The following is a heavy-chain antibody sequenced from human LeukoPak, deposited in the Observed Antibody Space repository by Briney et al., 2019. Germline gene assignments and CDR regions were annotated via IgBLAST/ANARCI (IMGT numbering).Heavy chain of an antibody. Sequence: GGSLRLSCAASGFTFSVYYMSWIRQAPGKGLEWVSYISSSSSYTNYADSVKGRFTVSRDNAKNSLYLQMNSLRAEDTAVYYCARTTGAAAGLDYWGQGTLVTVSS. CDR2: ISSSSSYT. CDR1: GFTFSVYY. J-gene: IGHJ4*02. CDR3: ARTTGAAAGLDY. V-gene: IGHV3-11*06. D-gene: IGHD6-13*01.